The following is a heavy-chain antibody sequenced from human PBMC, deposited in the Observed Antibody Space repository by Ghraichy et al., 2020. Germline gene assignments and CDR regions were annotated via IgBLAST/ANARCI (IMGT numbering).Heavy chain of an antibody. Sequence: GGSLRLSCAASGFTFDDYSMHWVRQAPGKGLEWVSGISWNSGSIGYADSVKGRFTISRDNAKNSLYLQMNSLRAEDMALYYCAKDSRRFPGSSSWFDPWGQGTLVTVSS. J-gene: IGHJ5*02. V-gene: IGHV3-9*03. CDR1: GFTFDDYS. D-gene: IGHD3-3*01. CDR3: AKDSRRFPGSSSWFDP. CDR2: ISWNSGSI.